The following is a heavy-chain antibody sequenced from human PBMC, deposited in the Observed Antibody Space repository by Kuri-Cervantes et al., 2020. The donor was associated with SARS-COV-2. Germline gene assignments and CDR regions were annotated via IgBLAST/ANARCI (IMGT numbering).Heavy chain of an antibody. CDR3: AKSGYSSSSYYYYYGMDV. V-gene: IGHV3-23*01. J-gene: IGHJ6*02. CDR1: GFTFSSYA. D-gene: IGHD6-6*01. CDR2: ISGGGGST. Sequence: GGSLRLSCAASGFTFSSYAMSWVRQAPGKGLEWVSAISGGGGSTYYADSVKGRFTIPRDNSKNTLYLQMNSLRAEDTAVYYCAKSGYSSSSYYYYYGMDVWGQGTTVTVSS.